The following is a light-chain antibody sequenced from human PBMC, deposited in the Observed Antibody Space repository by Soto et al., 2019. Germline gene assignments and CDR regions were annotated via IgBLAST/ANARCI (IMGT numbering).Light chain of an antibody. CDR1: QSIANY. J-gene: IGKJ4*01. Sequence: DIQVTTSRSSLTAAIVDIVAIAWRASQSIANYLNWYQQKPGTAPKLLIFAASSLQSGVPSRLSGSGSGTDFTLTISSLQPEDFATYYCQQSFSPPLPFGGGTKVDIK. CDR2: AAS. CDR3: QQSFSPPLP. V-gene: IGKV1-39*01.